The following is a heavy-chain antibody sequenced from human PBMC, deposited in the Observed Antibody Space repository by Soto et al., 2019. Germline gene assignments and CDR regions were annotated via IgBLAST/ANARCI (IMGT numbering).Heavy chain of an antibody. CDR3: AREGELGLGGWFDP. J-gene: IGHJ5*02. CDR1: GGSISSSNW. CDR2: IYHSGST. V-gene: IGHV4-4*02. Sequence: SETLSLTCAVSGGSISSSNWWSWVRQPPGKGLEWIGEIYHSGSTNYNPSLKSRVTISVDKSKNQFSLKLSSVTAADTAVYYCAREGELGLGGWFDPWGQGTLVTVSS. D-gene: IGHD1-26*01.